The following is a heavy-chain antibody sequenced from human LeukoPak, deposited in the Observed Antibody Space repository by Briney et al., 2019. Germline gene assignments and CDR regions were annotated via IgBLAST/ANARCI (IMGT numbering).Heavy chain of an antibody. D-gene: IGHD5-18*01. Sequence: GGSLRLSCAASGFTFSDYYMSWIRQASGKGLEWVSYISSSGSTISYADSVEGRFTISRDNAKNSLYLQMNSLRAEDTATYYCATYRQIQVPFEFWGQGTLVTVSS. V-gene: IGHV3-11*01. CDR3: ATYRQIQVPFEF. CDR1: GFTFSDYY. CDR2: ISSSGSTI. J-gene: IGHJ4*02.